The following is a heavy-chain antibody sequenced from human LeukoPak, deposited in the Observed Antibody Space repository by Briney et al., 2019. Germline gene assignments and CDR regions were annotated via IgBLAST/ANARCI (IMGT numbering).Heavy chain of an antibody. CDR3: AKDLSGHFDY. V-gene: IGHV3-30*18. J-gene: IGHJ4*02. Sequence: GGSLRLSCAASGFTFSSYGMHWVRQAPGKGLEWVAVISYDGSNKYYADSVEGRFTISRDNSKNTLYLQMNSLRAEDTAVYHCAKDLSGHFDYWGQGTLVTVSS. CDR2: ISYDGSNK. D-gene: IGHD2/OR15-2a*01. CDR1: GFTFSSYG.